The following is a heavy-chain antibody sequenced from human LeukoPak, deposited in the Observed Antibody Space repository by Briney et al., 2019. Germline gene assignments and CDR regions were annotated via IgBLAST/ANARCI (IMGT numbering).Heavy chain of an antibody. D-gene: IGHD3-10*01. Sequence: GGSLRLSCAASGFTFSSYWMHWVRQAPGKGLVWVSRINSDGSSTSYADSVKGRFTISRDNAKNTLYLQMNGLRAEDTAVYYCARGTSASGSGSYYSAVYYYGMDVWGQGTTVTVSS. V-gene: IGHV3-74*01. J-gene: IGHJ6*02. CDR3: ARGTSASGSGSYYSAVYYYGMDV. CDR1: GFTFSSYW. CDR2: INSDGSST.